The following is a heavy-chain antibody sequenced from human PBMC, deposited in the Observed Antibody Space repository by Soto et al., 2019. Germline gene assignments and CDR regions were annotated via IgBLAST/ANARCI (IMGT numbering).Heavy chain of an antibody. D-gene: IGHD5-12*01. Sequence: QVQLVQSGAEVKKPGSSVKVSCKASGGTFSSYAISWVRQAPGQGLEWMGGIIPIFGTANYAQKFQGRVTITADESTSAADRELSSLRSEDTAVYYCAIRDGYDCYYGMDVWGQGTTVTVSS. CDR1: GGTFSSYA. J-gene: IGHJ6*02. CDR2: IIPIFGTA. V-gene: IGHV1-69*12. CDR3: AIRDGYDCYYGMDV.